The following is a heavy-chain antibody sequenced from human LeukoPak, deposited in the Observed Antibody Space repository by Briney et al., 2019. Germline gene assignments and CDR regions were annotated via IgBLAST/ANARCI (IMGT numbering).Heavy chain of an antibody. D-gene: IGHD2-2*01. V-gene: IGHV3-30*04. CDR3: ARGIQLPPSGGLRY. Sequence: PGGSLRLSCAASGFTFSSYAMHWVRQAPGKGLEWVAVISYDGSNKYYADSVKVRFTISRDNSKNTLYLQMNSLRAEDTAVYYCARGIQLPPSGGLRYWGQGTLVTVSS. CDR2: ISYDGSNK. J-gene: IGHJ4*02. CDR1: GFTFSSYA.